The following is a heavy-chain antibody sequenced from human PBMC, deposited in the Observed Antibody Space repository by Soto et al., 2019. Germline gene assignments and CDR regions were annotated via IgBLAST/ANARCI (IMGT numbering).Heavy chain of an antibody. CDR2: INHSGST. CDR3: ARGLNDFWSGYTNPKYNWFDP. V-gene: IGHV4-34*01. D-gene: IGHD3-3*01. CDR1: GGSFSGYY. Sequence: SQTLSLTCAVYGGSFSGYYWSWIRQPPGKGLEWIGEINHSGSTNYNPSLKSRVTISVDTSKNQFSLKLSSVTAADTAVYYCARGLNDFWSGYTNPKYNWFDPWGQGTLVTVSS. J-gene: IGHJ5*02.